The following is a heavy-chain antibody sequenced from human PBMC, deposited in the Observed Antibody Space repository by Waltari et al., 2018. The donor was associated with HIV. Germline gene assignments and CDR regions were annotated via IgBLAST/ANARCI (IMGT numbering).Heavy chain of an antibody. Sequence: EVQLVESGAGLVQPGGSLRLSCAASGFTFPPPRVHWVRPALGKGLVWVSRINPDGTDTRYADSVKGRFTISRDNAKNTVYLQVNSLRGEDTSVYYCARGKDCGGGTCDGYHYYGMDVWGQGTTVTVSS. D-gene: IGHD2-15*01. V-gene: IGHV3-74*01. CDR2: INPDGTDT. CDR3: ARGKDCGGGTCDGYHYYGMDV. J-gene: IGHJ6*02. CDR1: GFTFPPPR.